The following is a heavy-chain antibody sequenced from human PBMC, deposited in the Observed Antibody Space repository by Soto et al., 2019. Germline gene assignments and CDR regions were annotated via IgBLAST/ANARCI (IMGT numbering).Heavy chain of an antibody. CDR3: ARGSKDSYPGSRIFDF. V-gene: IGHV3-23*01. Sequence: PGGSLRLFCVASGITFGRRAMSWVRQAPGEGLEWVSTITDTGGDTKYADSVRGRFPFSRDNSKNTVYLQMSSLSADDSAVYYCARGSKDSYPGSRIFDFWRRVTLFPVSS. J-gene: IGHJ4*02. D-gene: IGHD2-15*01. CDR2: ITDTGGDT. CDR1: GITFGRRA.